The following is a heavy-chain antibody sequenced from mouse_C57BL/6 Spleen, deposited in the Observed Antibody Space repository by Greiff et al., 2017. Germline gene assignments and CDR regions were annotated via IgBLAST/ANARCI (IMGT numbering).Heavy chain of an antibody. D-gene: IGHD4-1*01. CDR2: IDPSDSYT. J-gene: IGHJ2*01. V-gene: IGHV1-69*01. CDR1: GYTFTSYW. Sequence: QVQLQQPGAELVMPGASVKLSCKASGYTFTSYWMHWVKQRPGQGLEWIGEIDPSDSYTNYNQKFKGKSTLTVDKSSSTAYMQLSSLTSADSAVYYCARSGVTGFDYWGQGTTLTVSS. CDR3: ARSGVTGFDY.